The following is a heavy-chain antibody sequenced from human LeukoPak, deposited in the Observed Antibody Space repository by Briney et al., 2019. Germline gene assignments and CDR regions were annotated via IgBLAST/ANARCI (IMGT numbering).Heavy chain of an antibody. V-gene: IGHV3-21*01. CDR2: ISTSNNYI. J-gene: IGHJ5*02. D-gene: IGHD2-21*01. CDR1: GFTFSSYN. Sequence: PGGSLRLSCAASGFTFSSYNMDWVRQAPGKGLEWVSSISTSNNYIYYADSVKGRFTISRDNAKNSLYLQMNSLRAEDTAVYYCARGGDRGEFDPWGQGTLVTVSS. CDR3: ARGGDRGEFDP.